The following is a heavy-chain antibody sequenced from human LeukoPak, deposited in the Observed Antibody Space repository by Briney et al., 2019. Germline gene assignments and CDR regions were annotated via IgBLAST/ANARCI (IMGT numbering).Heavy chain of an antibody. V-gene: IGHV3-74*01. CDR1: GFTFSSYW. CDR3: TRATGCFYGLGY. J-gene: IGHJ4*02. Sequence: GGSLRLSCAASGFTFSSYWMHWVRQAPGKGLLWVSRINSDGSVTTYADSVKGRFTISRDNAKNTLYLQMNSLRAEDTAVYYCTRATGCFYGLGYWGQGTLVTVSS. CDR2: INSDGSVT. D-gene: IGHD4-17*01.